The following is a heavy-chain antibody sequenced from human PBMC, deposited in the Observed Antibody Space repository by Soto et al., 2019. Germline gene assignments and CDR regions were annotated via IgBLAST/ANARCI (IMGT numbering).Heavy chain of an antibody. CDR3: ARGKYYYDSSGYSSDAFDI. CDR1: GFTFSSYD. J-gene: IGHJ3*02. V-gene: IGHV3-13*01. D-gene: IGHD3-22*01. Sequence: GGSLRLSCAAPGFTFSSYDMHWVRQATGKGLEWVSAIGTAGDTYYPGSVKGRFTISRENAKNSLYLQMNSLRAEDTAVYYCARGKYYYDSSGYSSDAFDIWGQGTMVTVSS. CDR2: IGTAGDT.